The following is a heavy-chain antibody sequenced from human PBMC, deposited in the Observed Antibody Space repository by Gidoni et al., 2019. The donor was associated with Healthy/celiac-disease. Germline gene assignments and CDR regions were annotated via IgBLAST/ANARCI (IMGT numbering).Heavy chain of an antibody. CDR3: ARATTVVTYDY. CDR1: GGSFSGYY. Sequence: QVQLQQWGAGLLKPSETLSLTCAVYGGSFSGYYWSWIRQRPGKGLEWIGEINHSGSTNYNPSLKSRVTISVDTSKNQFSLKLSSVTAADTAVYYCARATTVVTYDYWGQGTLVTVSS. CDR2: INHSGST. J-gene: IGHJ4*02. V-gene: IGHV4-34*01. D-gene: IGHD4-17*01.